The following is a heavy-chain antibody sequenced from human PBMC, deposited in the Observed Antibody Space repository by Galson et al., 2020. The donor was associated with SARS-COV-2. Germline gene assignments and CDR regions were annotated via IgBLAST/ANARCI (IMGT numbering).Heavy chain of an antibody. CDR3: ARRTFGLGSPSTFWYFDL. CDR1: GGSMSTYY. J-gene: IGHJ2*01. Sequence: SETLSLTCSLFGGSMSTYYWSWIRQTPGRGLEWIGYIYYSGHTMYNPSLKSRVTMSRLTSEDQFSLTLTSVTAADTAVYFCARRTFGLGSPSTFWYFDLWGRGTPVTVSS. CDR2: IYYSGHT. D-gene: IGHD3-10*01. V-gene: IGHV4-59*08.